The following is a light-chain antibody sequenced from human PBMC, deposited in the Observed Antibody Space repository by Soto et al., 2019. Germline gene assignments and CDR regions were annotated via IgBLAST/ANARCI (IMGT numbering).Light chain of an antibody. J-gene: IGLJ2*01. V-gene: IGLV2-14*03. CDR1: SSDVGGYNY. CDR3: SSHSSSSTLVV. Sequence: QSALTQPASMSGSPGQSITISCTGTSSDVGGYNYVSWYRQHPGKAPKLMIYDVNNRPSGVSNRFSGSKSGNTASLTISGLQAEDEAVYYCSSHSSSSTLVVFGGGTKLTVL. CDR2: DVN.